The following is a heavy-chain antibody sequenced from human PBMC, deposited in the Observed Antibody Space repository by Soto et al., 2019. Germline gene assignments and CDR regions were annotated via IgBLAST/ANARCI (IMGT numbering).Heavy chain of an antibody. CDR1: GFTFSDYY. V-gene: IGHV3-11*06. CDR3: AREVRPTIYWYGMDV. Sequence: QVQLVESGGGLVKPGGSLRLSCAASGFTFSDYYMSWIRQAPGKGLECVSYISRSSSNTNYADSVKGRFTISRDNAKNSLFLQINSLRADATAVYYCAREVRPTIYWYGMDVWGQGTTVTVSS. CDR2: ISRSSSNT. D-gene: IGHD1-26*01. J-gene: IGHJ6*01.